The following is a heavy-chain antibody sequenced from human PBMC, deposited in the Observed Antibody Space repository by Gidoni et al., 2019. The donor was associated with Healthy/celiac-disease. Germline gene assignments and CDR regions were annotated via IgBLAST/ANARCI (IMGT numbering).Heavy chain of an antibody. V-gene: IGHV3-30*18. J-gene: IGHJ4*02. CDR1: GFTFSSYG. CDR2: ISYDGSNK. Sequence: QVQLVESGGGVVQPGRSLRLSCAASGFTFSSYGMHWVRQAPGKGLEWVAVISYDGSNKYYADSVKGRFTISRDNSKNTLYLQMNSLRAEDTAVYYCAKVPVPAARPYYFDYWGQGTLVTVSS. CDR3: AKVPVPAARPYYFDY. D-gene: IGHD2-2*02.